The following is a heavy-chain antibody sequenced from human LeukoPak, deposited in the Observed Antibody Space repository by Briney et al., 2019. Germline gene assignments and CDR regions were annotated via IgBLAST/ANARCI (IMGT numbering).Heavy chain of an antibody. CDR1: GFTVTSNY. CDR3: ARGFTHDYGDNFDY. Sequence: LPGGSLRLSCAASGFTVTSNYMSWVRQAPGKGLEWVSVIYSESGGSTYYADSVKGRFTMSRDNSKNTLYLHMNSLRAEDAAVYYCARGFTHDYGDNFDYWGQGTLVTVSS. D-gene: IGHD4-17*01. CDR2: IYSESGGST. V-gene: IGHV3-66*01. J-gene: IGHJ4*02.